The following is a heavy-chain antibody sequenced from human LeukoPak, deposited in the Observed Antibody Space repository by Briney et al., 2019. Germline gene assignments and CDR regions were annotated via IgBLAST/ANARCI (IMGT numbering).Heavy chain of an antibody. CDR3: AKSRGGRYYYYGMDV. D-gene: IGHD2-15*01. CDR1: GGSISSYY. J-gene: IGHJ6*02. CDR2: IYYSGTT. Sequence: PSETLSLTCTVSGGSISSYYWSWIRQPPGKGLEWIGSIYYSGTTYYNPSLKSRVTISIDTSKNQFSLNLSSVTAAGTAVYYCAKSRGGRYYYYGMDVWGQGTTVTVSS. V-gene: IGHV4-59*12.